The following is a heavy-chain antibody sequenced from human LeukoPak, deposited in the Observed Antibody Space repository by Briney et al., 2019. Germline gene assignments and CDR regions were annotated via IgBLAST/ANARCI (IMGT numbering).Heavy chain of an antibody. J-gene: IGHJ4*02. D-gene: IGHD3-22*01. CDR2: IYSGGST. CDR1: GFTFSGNY. V-gene: IGHV3-66*01. Sequence: PGGSLRLSCAVSGFTFSGNYMNWVRQAPGKGLEWVSVIYSGGSTYYSDSVKGRFTISRDNSKNTPYLQMNSLRAVDTAVYYGVRDRGAYYYETGDWGQGTLVTVSS. CDR3: VRDRGAYYYETGD.